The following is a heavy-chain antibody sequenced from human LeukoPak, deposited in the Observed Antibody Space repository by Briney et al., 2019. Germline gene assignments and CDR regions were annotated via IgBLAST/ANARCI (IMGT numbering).Heavy chain of an antibody. D-gene: IGHD3-22*01. Sequence: PGGSLRLSCTASGFTFTNYAMNWVRQAPGKGLEWVSTISGSAFSTYYADSVKGRFTISRDNFQNKMYLQMNSLRAEDTALYYCAKVFEEGYYDSSGYYFSATKGGFDYWGQGTLVTVSS. CDR1: GFTFTNYA. V-gene: IGHV3-23*01. CDR3: AKVFEEGYYDSSGYYFSATKGGFDY. J-gene: IGHJ4*02. CDR2: ISGSAFST.